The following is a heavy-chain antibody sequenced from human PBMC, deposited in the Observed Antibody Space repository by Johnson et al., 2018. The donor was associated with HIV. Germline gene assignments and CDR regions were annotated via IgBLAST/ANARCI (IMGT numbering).Heavy chain of an antibody. D-gene: IGHD5-18*01. V-gene: IGHV3-30*04. CDR3: AKEVPVYSYGYYDAFDI. CDR2: ISYDGSNK. J-gene: IGHJ3*02. Sequence: VQLVESGGGVVQPGRSLRLSCAASGFTFSSYPMHWVRQAPGKGLEWVAFISYDGSNKYYADSVKGRFTISRDNSKNTLDLQMNSLRAEDTAVYYCAKEVPVYSYGYYDAFDIWGQGTMVTVSS. CDR1: GFTFSSYP.